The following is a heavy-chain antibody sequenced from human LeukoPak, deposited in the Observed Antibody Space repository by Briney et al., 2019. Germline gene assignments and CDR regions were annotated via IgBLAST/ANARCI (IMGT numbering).Heavy chain of an antibody. V-gene: IGHV3-48*03. J-gene: IGHJ4*02. D-gene: IGHD2-21*01. CDR1: GFSLSAYE. CDR3: ARETLNCGGDCFDY. CDR2: INTGVRSA. Sequence: GGSLRLSCIGYGFSLSAYEFNWFRQAPGKGLEWISYINTGVRSAYYAGSVKGRFTISRDDANSAVHLEMNSLRAEDTAIYYCARETLNCGGDCFDYWAREPWSPFPQ.